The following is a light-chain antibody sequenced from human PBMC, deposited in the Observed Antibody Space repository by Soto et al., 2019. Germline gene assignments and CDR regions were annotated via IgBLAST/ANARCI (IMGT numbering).Light chain of an antibody. CDR1: SSDVVNDLL. V-gene: IGLV2-23*03. Sequence: QSVLTQPASVSGSPGQSITISCTGTSSDVVNDLLVSWYQQQPGKAPKLMIYEGSKRPSGISSRFSGSKSGNTASLTISGLQAEDEADYHCCSYAGFSTFVVFGGGTKVTVL. CDR2: EGS. J-gene: IGLJ2*01. CDR3: CSYAGFSTFVV.